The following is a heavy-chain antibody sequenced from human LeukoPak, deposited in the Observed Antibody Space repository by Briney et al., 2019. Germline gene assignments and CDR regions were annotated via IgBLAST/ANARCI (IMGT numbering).Heavy chain of an antibody. CDR1: GFTFSSYA. D-gene: IGHD1-14*01. CDR3: ARDADRRHPPNGMDV. J-gene: IGHJ6*02. V-gene: IGHV3-30-3*01. Sequence: GRSLRLSCAASGFTFSSYAMHWVRQAPGKGLEWVAVISYDGSNKYYADSVKGRFTISRDNSKNTLYLQMNSLRAEDTAVYYCARDADRRHPPNGMDVWGQGTTVTVSS. CDR2: ISYDGSNK.